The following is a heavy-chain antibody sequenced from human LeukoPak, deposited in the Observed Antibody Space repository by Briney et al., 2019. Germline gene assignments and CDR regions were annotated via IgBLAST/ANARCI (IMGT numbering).Heavy chain of an antibody. CDR3: ARHGYSYGFYYYYYYMNV. D-gene: IGHD5-18*01. CDR2: VYYSGST. V-gene: IGHV4-59*01. J-gene: IGHJ6*03. Sequence: SETLSLTCTVSGDFITAYYWSWIRQPPGKGLEWIGYVYYSGSTEYNPSLKSRVTISVDTSKNQFSLKLSSVTAADTAVYYCARHGYSYGFYYYYYYMNVWGKGTTVTISS. CDR1: GDFITAYY.